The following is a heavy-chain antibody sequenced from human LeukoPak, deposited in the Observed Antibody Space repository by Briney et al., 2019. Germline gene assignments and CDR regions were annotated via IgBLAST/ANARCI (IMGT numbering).Heavy chain of an antibody. V-gene: IGHV3-30*02. J-gene: IGHJ4*02. CDR1: GFTFNNYG. Sequence: GGSLRLSCAASGFTFNNYGMHWVRQAPGKGLEWVAFIRFDDGNDKYYADSVKGRFTISRDNSKNTLYLQMNSLRAEDTAVYYCARRGYWGQGTLVTVSS. D-gene: IGHD3-10*01. CDR2: IRFDDGNDK. CDR3: ARRGY.